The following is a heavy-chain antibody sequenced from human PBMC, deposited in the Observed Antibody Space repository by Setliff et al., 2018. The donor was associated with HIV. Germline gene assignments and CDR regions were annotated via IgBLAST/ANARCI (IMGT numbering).Heavy chain of an antibody. V-gene: IGHV4-38-2*02. D-gene: IGHD3-16*01. J-gene: IGHJ3*02. CDR2: IYHAGNT. CDR1: GYSISSGYY. Sequence: PSETLSLTCTVTGYSISSGYYWAWIRQPPGKGLEWIGHIYHAGNTYYNPSLKSRVTISVDTSKNQISLRLNSLTAADTALYYCARGTSLNVVPDAFDIWGQGTMVTGSS. CDR3: ARGTSLNVVPDAFDI.